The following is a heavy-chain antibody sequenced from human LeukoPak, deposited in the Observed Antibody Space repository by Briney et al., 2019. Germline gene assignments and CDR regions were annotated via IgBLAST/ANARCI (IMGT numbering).Heavy chain of an antibody. D-gene: IGHD3-9*01. CDR2: INHSGST. V-gene: IGHV4-34*01. CDR1: GGSFSGYY. CDR3: ARGRRYDILTGYYFSAWFDP. J-gene: IGHJ5*02. Sequence: PSETLSLTCAVYGGSFSGYYWSWIRQPPGKGLEWIGEINHSGSTNYNPSLKSRVTISVDTSKNQFSLKLSSVTAADTAVYYCARGRRYDILTGYYFSAWFDPWGQGTLVTVSS.